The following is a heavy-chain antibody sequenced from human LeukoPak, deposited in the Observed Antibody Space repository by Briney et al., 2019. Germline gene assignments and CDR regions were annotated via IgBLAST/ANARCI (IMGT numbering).Heavy chain of an antibody. D-gene: IGHD6-19*01. J-gene: IGHJ4*02. V-gene: IGHV3-33*01. Sequence: GGSLRLSCAASGFTLSSYGMHWVRQAPGKGLEGVAVIWYDGSNKYYTDSVKGRFTISRDSSKNTLYLQMNSLRAEDTAVYYCARLGYGGSGWYFDYWGQGTLVTVSS. CDR2: IWYDGSNK. CDR3: ARLGYGGSGWYFDY. CDR1: GFTLSSYG.